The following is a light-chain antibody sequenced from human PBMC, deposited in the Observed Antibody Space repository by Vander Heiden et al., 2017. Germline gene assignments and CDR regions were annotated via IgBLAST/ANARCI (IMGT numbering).Light chain of an antibody. Sequence: DLVLTQSPDSLAVSLGERAPIDCKSSQTVFSSGSNRNNLTWFQQKPGQPPKLLMYCAATREAGVPDRFSGSGSATDVTLTISSLLAEDVAVYYCHQSHTSPYTFGQGTKLEI. V-gene: IGKV4-1*01. CDR1: QTVFSSGSNRNN. CDR3: HQSHTSPYT. J-gene: IGKJ2*01. CDR2: CAA.